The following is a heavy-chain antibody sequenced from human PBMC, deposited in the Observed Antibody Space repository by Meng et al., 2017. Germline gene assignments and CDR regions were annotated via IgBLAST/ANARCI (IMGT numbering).Heavy chain of an antibody. V-gene: IGHV4-61*02. CDR3: ARDRSYTVFDY. Sequence: LRLSCTVSGGSISSGSYYWSWIRQPAGKGLEWIGRIYTSGSTNYNPSLKSRVTISVDTSKNQFSLKLSSVTAADTAVYYCARDRSYTVFDYWGQGTLVTVSS. CDR2: IYTSGST. D-gene: IGHD1-26*01. J-gene: IGHJ4*02. CDR1: GGSISSGSYY.